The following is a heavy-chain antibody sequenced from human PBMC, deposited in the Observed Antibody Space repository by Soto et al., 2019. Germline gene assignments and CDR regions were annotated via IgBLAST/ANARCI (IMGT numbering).Heavy chain of an antibody. CDR1: GYTFTGYY. J-gene: IGHJ4*02. CDR3: ARWIVGATGGDYYFDY. CDR2: INPNSGGT. D-gene: IGHD1-26*01. Sequence: VASVKVSCKASGYTFTGYYMHWVRQAPGQGLEWIGWINPNSGGTNYAQKFQGWVTMTRDTSISTAYMELSRLRSDDTAVYYCARWIVGATGGDYYFDYWGQGTLVTVSS. V-gene: IGHV1-2*04.